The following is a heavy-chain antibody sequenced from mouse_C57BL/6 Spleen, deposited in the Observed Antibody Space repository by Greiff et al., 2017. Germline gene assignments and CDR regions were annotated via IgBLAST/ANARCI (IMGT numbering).Heavy chain of an antibody. CDR3: ARYDYGYDEAWFAY. D-gene: IGHD2-2*01. Sequence: QVQLQQPGAELVRPGTSVKLSCKASGYTFTSYWMHWVKQRPGQGLEWIGVIDPSDSYTNYNQKFKGKATLPVDTSSSTAYMQLSSLTSEDSAFYYCARYDYGYDEAWFAYWGQGTLVTVSA. V-gene: IGHV1-59*01. CDR2: IDPSDSYT. CDR1: GYTFTSYW. J-gene: IGHJ3*01.